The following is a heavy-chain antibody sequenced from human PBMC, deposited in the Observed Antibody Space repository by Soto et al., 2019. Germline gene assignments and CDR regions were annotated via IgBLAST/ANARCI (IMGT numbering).Heavy chain of an antibody. CDR1: GYTLTELS. CDR2: FDPEDGET. J-gene: IGHJ4*02. CDR3: ATAFDKSGTIDY. Sequence: QVQLVQSGAEVKKPGASVKVSCKVSGYTLTELSMHWVRQAPGKGLEWMGGFDPEDGETIYAQKCQGRVTMTEDTSTDTAYMELSSLRTEDTAVYYCATAFDKSGTIDYWGQGTLVTVSS. V-gene: IGHV1-24*01. D-gene: IGHD1-7*01.